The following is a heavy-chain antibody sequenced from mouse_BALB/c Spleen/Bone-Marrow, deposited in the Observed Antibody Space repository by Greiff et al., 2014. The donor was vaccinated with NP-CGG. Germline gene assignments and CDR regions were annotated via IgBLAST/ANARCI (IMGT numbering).Heavy chain of an antibody. CDR1: GYTFTDHA. J-gene: IGHJ4*01. V-gene: IGHV1S53*02. D-gene: IGHD2-1*01. Sequence: VKLQESDAELVKPGASVKISCKASGYTFTDHAIHWVKQKPEQGLEWIGCISPGNGDIKYNEKFRGKATLTADKSSSTAYMQLNSLTSEDSAVYFCKRSDGNYYAMDYWGQGTSVTVSS. CDR3: KRSDGNYYAMDY. CDR2: ISPGNGDI.